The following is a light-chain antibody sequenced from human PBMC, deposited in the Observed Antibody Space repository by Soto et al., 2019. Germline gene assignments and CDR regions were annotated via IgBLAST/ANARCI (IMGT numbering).Light chain of an antibody. J-gene: IGKJ4*01. CDR2: WAS. CDR3: QQYYRVPLT. Sequence: DIVMTQYPDSLTVSLGERATILCKSSQSLLYSSNNKNYVTWYQQKPGQPPKLLIYWASTRESGVPDRFSGSGSRTDFTLTISSLQAEDVAVYYCQQYYRVPLTFGGGTKVDIK. CDR1: QSLLYSSNNKNY. V-gene: IGKV4-1*01.